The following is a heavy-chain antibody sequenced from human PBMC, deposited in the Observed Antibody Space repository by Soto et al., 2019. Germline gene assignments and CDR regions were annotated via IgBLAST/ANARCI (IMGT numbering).Heavy chain of an antibody. V-gene: IGHV4-30-2*01. D-gene: IGHD6-19*01. CDR3: AGMPYTSGLRFDP. Sequence: ASDTLSLTCNMSGDSYSISTYSWSWIRQPPGKALQWIGFIYQSGVTSYNPSLASRVSISLDRSNNQCSLKLKSVTAADTAVYFCAGMPYTSGLRFDPWGPGTLVTVSS. J-gene: IGHJ5*02. CDR2: IYQSGVT. CDR1: GDSYSISTYS.